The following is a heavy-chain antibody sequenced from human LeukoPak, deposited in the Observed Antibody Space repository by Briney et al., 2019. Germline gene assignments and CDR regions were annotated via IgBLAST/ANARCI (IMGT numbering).Heavy chain of an antibody. CDR1: GGSISSGGYY. CDR2: IYYSGST. D-gene: IGHD5-18*01. CDR3: ARGASSVDTAMD. V-gene: IGHV4-30-4*01. Sequence: SETLSLTCTVSGGSISSGGYYWSWIRQPPGKGLEWIGYIYYSGSTYYNPSLKSRVTISVDTSKNQFSLKLSSVTAADTAVYYCARGASSVDTAMDWGQGTLVTVSS. J-gene: IGHJ4*02.